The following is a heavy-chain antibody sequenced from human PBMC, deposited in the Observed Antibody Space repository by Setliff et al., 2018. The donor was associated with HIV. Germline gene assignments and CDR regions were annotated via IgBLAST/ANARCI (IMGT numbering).Heavy chain of an antibody. Sequence: PSETLSLSCFVSGVSISGHYWGWIRQPPGKRLEWIGYIYTSGTTQYNPSLESRVTISLDTSRDQFSLHLSSVTAADTALYYCARLIHTSLLYFDYWGLGKLVTVSS. V-gene: IGHV4-4*09. CDR1: GVSISGHY. J-gene: IGHJ4*02. CDR2: IYTSGTT. D-gene: IGHD3-16*01. CDR3: ARLIHTSLLYFDY.